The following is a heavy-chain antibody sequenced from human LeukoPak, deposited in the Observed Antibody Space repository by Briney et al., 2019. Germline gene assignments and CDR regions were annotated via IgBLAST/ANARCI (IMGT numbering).Heavy chain of an antibody. J-gene: IGHJ4*02. CDR1: GGSFSGYY. CDR3: ARDDGFWSGYYTRFDY. V-gene: IGHV4-34*01. Sequence: SETLSLTCAVYGGSFSGYYWSWIRQPPGKGLEWIGEINHSGSTNYNPSLKSRVTISVDTSKNQFSLKLSSVTAADTAVYYCARDDGFWSGYYTRFDYWGQGTLVTVSS. D-gene: IGHD3-3*01. CDR2: INHSGST.